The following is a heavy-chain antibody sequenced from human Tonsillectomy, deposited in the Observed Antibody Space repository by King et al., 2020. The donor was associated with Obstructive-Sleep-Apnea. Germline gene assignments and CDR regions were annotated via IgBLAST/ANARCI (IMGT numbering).Heavy chain of an antibody. D-gene: IGHD2/OR15-2a*01. CDR3: ARRSGICYGYFDF. J-gene: IGHJ4*02. Sequence: VQLVESGGGLVEPGKSLRLSCAASGFTFRNYAMSWVRQAPGKGLEWVSALTGSGDTTYYADSVKGRFTISRDNSREWLYLEMNSPTVQDTAVYYCARRSGICYGYFDFWGQGILVTVSS. CDR1: GFTFRNYA. V-gene: IGHV3-23*04. CDR2: LTGSGDTT.